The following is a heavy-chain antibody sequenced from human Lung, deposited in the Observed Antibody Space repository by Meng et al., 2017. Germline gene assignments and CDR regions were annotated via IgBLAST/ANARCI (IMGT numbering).Heavy chain of an antibody. J-gene: IGHJ4*02. D-gene: IGHD2-2*01. CDR3: ARGRHCSSTTCYLSDS. V-gene: IGHV1-18*01. CDR1: GYSFTNYG. CDR2: TSTYNSNR. Sequence: QVHLVQSGPEVRMPGASVKASCQASGYSFTNYGINWVRQAPGKVLEWMGWTSTYNSNRNYAQSLQGRVTMTTDTSTTTAYMELRGLTFDDTAVYYCARGRHCSSTTCYLSDSWGQGTLVTVSS.